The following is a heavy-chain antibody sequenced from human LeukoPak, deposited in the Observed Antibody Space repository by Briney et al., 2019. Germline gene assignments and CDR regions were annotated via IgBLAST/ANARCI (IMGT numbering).Heavy chain of an antibody. CDR1: GFTFSSYA. D-gene: IGHD3-22*01. CDR2: ISGSGGST. J-gene: IGHJ4*02. Sequence: GGSLRLSCAASGFTFSSYAMSWVRQVPGKGLEWVSAISGSGGSTYYADSVKGRFTISRDNSKNTLYLQMNSLRAEDTAVYYCAKDMRRYYDSSGFFDYWGQGTLVTVSS. CDR3: AKDMRRYYDSSGFFDY. V-gene: IGHV3-23*01.